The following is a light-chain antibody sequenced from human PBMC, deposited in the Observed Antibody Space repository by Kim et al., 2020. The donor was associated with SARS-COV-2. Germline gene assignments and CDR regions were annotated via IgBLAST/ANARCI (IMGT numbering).Light chain of an antibody. Sequence: GQSVTSSCTGNGSDVGGYNYVSWYQQHPDKAPKLMIYDGSNRPSGVSNRFSGSKSGNAASLTISGLQAEDEADYYCSSYTSSSTLVFGGGTQLTVL. V-gene: IGLV2-14*03. CDR2: DGS. J-gene: IGLJ3*02. CDR3: SSYTSSSTLV. CDR1: GSDVGGYNY.